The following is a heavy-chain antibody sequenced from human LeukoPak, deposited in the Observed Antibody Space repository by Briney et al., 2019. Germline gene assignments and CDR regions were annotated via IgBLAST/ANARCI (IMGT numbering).Heavy chain of an antibody. D-gene: IGHD3-3*01. CDR3: ARLIFGVVIIYDAFDI. CDR2: IYHSGST. J-gene: IGHJ3*02. V-gene: IGHV4-38-2*02. CDR1: GYSISSGYY. Sequence: SETLSLTCTVSGYSISSGYYWGWIRQPPGKGLEWIGSIYHSGSTYYNPSLKSRVTISVDTSKNQFSLKLSSVTAADTAVYYCARLIFGVVIIYDAFDIWGQGTMVTVSS.